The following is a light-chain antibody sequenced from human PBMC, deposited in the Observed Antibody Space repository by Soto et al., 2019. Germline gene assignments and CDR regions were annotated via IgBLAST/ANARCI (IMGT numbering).Light chain of an antibody. CDR1: SSNIGSNY. Sequence: QYVLTQPPSVSGTPGQRVTISCSGSSSNIGSNYVYWYQQLPGTAPKLLIYRNNQRPSGVPDRFSGSKSDTSASLAISGLRSEEEADDFCATWEDSLSGPVFGGGTKLTVL. J-gene: IGLJ2*01. CDR3: ATWEDSLSGPV. V-gene: IGLV1-47*01. CDR2: RNN.